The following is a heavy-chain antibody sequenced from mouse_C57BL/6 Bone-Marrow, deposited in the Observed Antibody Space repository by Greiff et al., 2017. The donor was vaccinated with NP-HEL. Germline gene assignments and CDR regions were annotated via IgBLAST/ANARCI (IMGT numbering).Heavy chain of an antibody. CDR3: ARFPVLFYDGYYERAMDY. CDR1: GYAFSSSW. Sequence: QVQLQQSGPELVKPGASVKISCKASGYAFSSSWMNWVKQRPGKGLEWIGRIYPGDGDTNYNGKFKGKATLTADKSYSTAYMQLSSLTSEDSAVYFCARFPVLFYDGYYERAMDYWGQGTSVTVSS. D-gene: IGHD2-3*01. CDR2: IYPGDGDT. V-gene: IGHV1-82*01. J-gene: IGHJ4*01.